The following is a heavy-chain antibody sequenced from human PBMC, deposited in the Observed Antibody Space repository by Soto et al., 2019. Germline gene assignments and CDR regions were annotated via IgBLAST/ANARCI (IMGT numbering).Heavy chain of an antibody. J-gene: IGHJ6*03. CDR2: IGTAGDT. Sequence: GGSLRLSCAASGFTFSSYDMHWVRQATGKGLEWVSAIGTAGDTYYPGSVKGRFTISRENAKNSLYLQMNSLRAGDTAVYYCARGADSNYLYYMDVWGKGTTVTVSS. D-gene: IGHD4-4*01. CDR3: ARGADSNYLYYMDV. V-gene: IGHV3-13*01. CDR1: GFTFSSYD.